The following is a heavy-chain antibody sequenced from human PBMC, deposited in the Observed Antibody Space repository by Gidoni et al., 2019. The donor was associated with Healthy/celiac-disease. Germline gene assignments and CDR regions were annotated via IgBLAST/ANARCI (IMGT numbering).Heavy chain of an antibody. Sequence: EVQLVESGGGLVQPGRSLRLSCTASGFTFGDYAMSWVRQAPGKGLEWVGFIRSKAYGGTTEYAASVKGRFTISRDDSKSIAYLQMNSLKTEDTAVYYCTRYVPAAIVRENWFDPWGQGTLVTVSS. V-gene: IGHV3-49*04. D-gene: IGHD2-2*01. CDR2: IRSKAYGGTT. CDR3: TRYVPAAIVRENWFDP. CDR1: GFTFGDYA. J-gene: IGHJ5*02.